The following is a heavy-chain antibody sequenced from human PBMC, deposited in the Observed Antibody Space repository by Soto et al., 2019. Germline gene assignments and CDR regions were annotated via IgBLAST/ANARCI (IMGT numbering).Heavy chain of an antibody. CDR1: GYTFTTYA. J-gene: IGHJ4*02. D-gene: IGHD6-13*01. CDR3: ARGPLTSSWY. Sequence: ASVKVSCKASGYTFTTYALHWVRQAPGQGLEWMGWINPGNGYTNYSQKFQDRVTITRDTSATTAYMELSSLRSEDTAVYYCARGPLTSSWYWGQGTPVTVSS. CDR2: INPGNGYT. V-gene: IGHV1-3*01.